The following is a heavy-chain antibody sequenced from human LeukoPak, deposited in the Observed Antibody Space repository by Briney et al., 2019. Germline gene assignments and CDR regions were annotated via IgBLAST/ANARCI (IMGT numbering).Heavy chain of an antibody. Sequence: PSETLSLTCTVSGYSISSGYYWGWIRQPPGKGLEWIGSIYHSGSTYYNPSLKSRVTISVDTSKNQFSLKLSSVTAADTAVYYCSGGSGSYSNAFDIWGQGTMVTVSS. CDR1: GYSISSGYY. V-gene: IGHV4-38-2*02. CDR3: SGGSGSYSNAFDI. D-gene: IGHD1-26*01. J-gene: IGHJ3*02. CDR2: IYHSGST.